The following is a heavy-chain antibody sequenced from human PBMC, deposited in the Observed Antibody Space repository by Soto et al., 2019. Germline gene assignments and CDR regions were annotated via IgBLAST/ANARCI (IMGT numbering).Heavy chain of an antibody. Sequence: GGSLRLSCAASGFTFSSYSMNWVRQAPGKGLEWVSSISSSSSYIYYADSVKGRFTISRDNAKNSLYLQMNSLRAEDTAVYYCARIRGRRNHIDYWGQGTLVTVSS. CDR3: ARIRGRRNHIDY. CDR1: GFTFSSYS. D-gene: IGHD3-10*01. CDR2: ISSSSSYI. V-gene: IGHV3-21*01. J-gene: IGHJ4*02.